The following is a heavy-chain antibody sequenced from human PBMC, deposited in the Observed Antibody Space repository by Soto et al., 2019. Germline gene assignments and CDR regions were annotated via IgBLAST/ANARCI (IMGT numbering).Heavy chain of an antibody. D-gene: IGHD2-2*01. CDR1: GFTFSRYG. CDR2: ISSSTSYV. V-gene: IGHV3-21*06. CDR3: ARDPSEGRVGNWFES. Sequence: EVQLVESGGGLVKPGGSLRLSCAASGFTFSRYGMNWXXXXPGKGXXXLXSISSSTSYVYYADSVKGRFSTSRDDAKNILYLEMYALRAEDTAVYYCARDPSEGRVGNWFESWGQGTLVTVSS. J-gene: IGHJ5*01.